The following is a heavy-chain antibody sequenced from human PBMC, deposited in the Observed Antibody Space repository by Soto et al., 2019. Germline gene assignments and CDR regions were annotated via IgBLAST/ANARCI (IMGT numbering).Heavy chain of an antibody. CDR2: ISGSGGSP. CDR1: GFTFRSYA. V-gene: IGHV3-23*01. J-gene: IGHJ4*02. CDR3: TSGSHYYFDY. Sequence: EVQLLESGGGLVQPGGSLRLSCAASGFTFRSYAMSWVRQAPGKGLEWVSAISGSGGSPYYADPVKGRFTISRDNSKNTLYLQMNSLRADDTAVYYCTSGSHYYFDYWGQGTLVTVSS. D-gene: IGHD3-10*01.